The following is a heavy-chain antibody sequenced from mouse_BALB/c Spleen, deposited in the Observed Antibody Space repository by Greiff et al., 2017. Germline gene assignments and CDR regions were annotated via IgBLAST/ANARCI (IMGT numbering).Heavy chain of an antibody. Sequence: DVKLVESGGGLVQPGGSLKLSCAASGFTFSSYTMSWVRQTPEKRLEWVAYISNGGGSTYYPDTVKGRFTISRDNAKNTLYLQMSSLKSEDTAMYYCARQRDAMDYWGQGTSVTVSS. CDR2: ISNGGGST. V-gene: IGHV5-12-2*01. CDR3: ARQRDAMDY. CDR1: GFTFSSYT. D-gene: IGHD3-3*01. J-gene: IGHJ4*01.